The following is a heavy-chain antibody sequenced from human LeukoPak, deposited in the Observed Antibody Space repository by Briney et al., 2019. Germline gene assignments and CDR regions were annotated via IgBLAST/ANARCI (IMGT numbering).Heavy chain of an antibody. V-gene: IGHV4-61*01. CDR3: ARDVGVVVTAIGY. CDR1: GGSVSSGTYY. Sequence: SETLSLTCTVSGGSVSSGTYYWNWIRQPPGRGLEWIGYIYYGGSTNYNPSLTSRVTISVDRSKNQFSLKLRSVTAADTAVYYCARDVGVVVTAIGYWGQGTLVTVSS. J-gene: IGHJ4*02. CDR2: IYYGGST. D-gene: IGHD2-21*02.